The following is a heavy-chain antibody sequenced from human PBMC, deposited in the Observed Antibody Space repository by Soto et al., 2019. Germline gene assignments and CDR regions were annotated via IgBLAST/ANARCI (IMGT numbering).Heavy chain of an antibody. D-gene: IGHD1-26*01. V-gene: IGHV1-2*02. Sequence: QVQLLQSGAEVKKPGASVKVSCKASGDTFTANYIHWVRQAPGQGFEWMGWINPKSGGTKYPQKLQGRVTMTRAKSLSTVYMTLTRLTSDATAVDYCARDLAKGGGSAGFAYWGQGPLVTVSS. CDR3: ARDLAKGGGSAGFAY. J-gene: IGHJ4*02. CDR1: GDTFTANY. CDR2: INPKSGGT.